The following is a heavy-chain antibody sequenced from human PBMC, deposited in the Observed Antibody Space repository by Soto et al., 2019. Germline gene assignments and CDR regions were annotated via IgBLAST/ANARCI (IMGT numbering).Heavy chain of an antibody. CDR1: VFIFTDYA. J-gene: IGHJ4*02. CDR2: ISYDGSGQ. Sequence: PGGSLRLACRATVFIFTDYALHWVRQAPGKGLDWVSVISYDGSGQYYSDSVKGRFTISGDNSKNTLYLQMNSLRPEDTAVYYCTREDAWGQGIRVTGSS. CDR3: TREDA. V-gene: IGHV3-30-3*01.